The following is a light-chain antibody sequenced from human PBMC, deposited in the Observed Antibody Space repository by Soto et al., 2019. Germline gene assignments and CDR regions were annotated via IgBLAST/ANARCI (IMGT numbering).Light chain of an antibody. CDR2: GNT. CDR3: QSYDSSLSGFV. CDR1: SSNIGAGYD. Sequence: QSVLTQLPSVSGAPGQRVTISCTGSSSNIGAGYDVHWYQQVPGTAPKLLIYGNTNRPSGVPDRFSGSKSGTSTSLAITGLQGEDEADYSCQSYDSSLSGFVFGTGTKLTVL. J-gene: IGLJ1*01. V-gene: IGLV1-40*01.